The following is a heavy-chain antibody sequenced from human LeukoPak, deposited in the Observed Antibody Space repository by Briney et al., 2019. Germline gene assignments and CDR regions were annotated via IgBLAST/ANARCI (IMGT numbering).Heavy chain of an antibody. D-gene: IGHD5-18*01. Sequence: PGGSLRLSCAPSGFTFSDYYMFWIRQAPGKGLEWVSYISNSGSIIYYADSVKGRFTVSRDNAKDSLYLQMNSLRAEDTAVYYCARAVSTDTAMVYFDYWGQGTLVTVSS. CDR3: ARAVSTDTAMVYFDY. J-gene: IGHJ4*02. CDR2: ISNSGSII. V-gene: IGHV3-11*01. CDR1: GFTFSDYY.